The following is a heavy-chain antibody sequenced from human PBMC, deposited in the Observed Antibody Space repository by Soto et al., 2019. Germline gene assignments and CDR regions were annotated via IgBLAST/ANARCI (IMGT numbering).Heavy chain of an antibody. CDR3: ARRYGGSIDY. CDR2: IYYSGST. Sequence: QVQLQESGPGLVKPSETLSLTCTVSGGSISSYYWSWNRQPPGKGLEWIGYIYYSGSTNYNPSLKSRVTISVDTSKNHFSLKLSSVTAADTAVYYCARRYGGSIDYWGQGTLVTVSS. D-gene: IGHD2-15*01. J-gene: IGHJ4*02. CDR1: GGSISSYY. V-gene: IGHV4-59*08.